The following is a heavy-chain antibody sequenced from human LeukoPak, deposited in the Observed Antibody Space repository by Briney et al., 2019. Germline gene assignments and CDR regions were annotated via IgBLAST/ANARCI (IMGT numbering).Heavy chain of an antibody. CDR1: GGSFSGYY. CDR3: ARFYGGPATR. D-gene: IGHD4/OR15-4a*01. V-gene: IGHV4-34*01. CDR2: INHSGST. Sequence: SETLSLTCAVYGGSFSGYYWSWIRQPPGKGLEWIGEINHSGSTNYNPSLKSRVTISVDTSKNQFPLKLSSVTAADTAVYYCARFYGGPATRWGQGTLVTVSS. J-gene: IGHJ4*02.